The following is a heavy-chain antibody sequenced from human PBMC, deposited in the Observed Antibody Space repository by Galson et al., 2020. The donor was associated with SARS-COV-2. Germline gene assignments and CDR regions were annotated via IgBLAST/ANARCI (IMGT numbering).Heavy chain of an antibody. CDR3: ARRPSSMTSSGVVIYYFAV. D-gene: IGHD3-3*01. Sequence: SETLSLTCSVSGVSINNSPYYWVWIRQSPGKGLEWIGSIYYSGSTHYSPSLAGRVTMSVDTSENQFSLRLSAVTAAYTAIYYCARRPSSMTSSGVVIYYFAVWGQGTLVTVS. J-gene: IGHJ4*02. CDR2: IYYSGST. CDR1: GVSINNSPYY. V-gene: IGHV4-39*01.